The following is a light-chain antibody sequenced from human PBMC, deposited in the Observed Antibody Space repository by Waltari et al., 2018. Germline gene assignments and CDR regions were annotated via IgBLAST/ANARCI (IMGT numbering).Light chain of an antibody. CDR2: GAS. CDR3: QNHERLPAV. Sequence: EIVLTQSPGTLSLSPGERATLSCRGSQSIGRYLIWYQQQPGQAPRLLIYGASTRAAGIPDRFSGSGSGTEFSLTISRLEPEDFAVYYCQNHERLPAVFGRGTKVEIK. J-gene: IGKJ1*01. V-gene: IGKV3-20*01. CDR1: QSIGRY.